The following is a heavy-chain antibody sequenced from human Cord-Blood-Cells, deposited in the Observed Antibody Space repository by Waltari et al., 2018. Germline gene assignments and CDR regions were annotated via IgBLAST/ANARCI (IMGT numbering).Heavy chain of an antibody. Sequence: QVQLVQSGAEVKKPGSSVKVSCKASGGTFSSYTISWVRQAPGQGLEWMGRINPILGIANYEQKFQGRVTMTADKCTSTAYMELSSLRSEDTAVYYCATRDPDYGGKGYYFDYWGQGTLVTVSS. V-gene: IGHV1-69*02. J-gene: IGHJ4*02. D-gene: IGHD4-17*01. CDR3: ATRDPDYGGKGYYFDY. CDR1: GGTFSSYT. CDR2: INPILGIA.